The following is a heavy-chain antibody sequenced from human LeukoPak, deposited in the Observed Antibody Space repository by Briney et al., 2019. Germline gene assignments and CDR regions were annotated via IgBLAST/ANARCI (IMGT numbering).Heavy chain of an antibody. V-gene: IGHV1-8*01. Sequence: GASVKVSCKASGYTFTNYDINWVRQATGQGLEWVGWMNPKSGYTGSAQRFQGRVTMTRTTPISTAYLELSSLTSEDTAVYYCARTDGDLDYWGQGSLVTVSS. J-gene: IGHJ4*02. CDR3: ARTDGDLDY. CDR2: MNPKSGYT. D-gene: IGHD4-17*01. CDR1: GYTFTNYD.